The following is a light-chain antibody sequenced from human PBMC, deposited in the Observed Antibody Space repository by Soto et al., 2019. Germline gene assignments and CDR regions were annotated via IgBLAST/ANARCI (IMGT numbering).Light chain of an antibody. CDR3: QQYNNWPLT. CDR2: GAS. CDR1: QSVTSN. Sequence: EVVMAQSPVTLSVSPGEGATLSCRASQSVTSNLAWYQQKPGQAPRLLIYGASTRATGIPARFSGSGSGTEFTLTISGLQSEDFAVYYCQQYNNWPLTCGGGTEVEIK. V-gene: IGKV3-15*01. J-gene: IGKJ4*01.